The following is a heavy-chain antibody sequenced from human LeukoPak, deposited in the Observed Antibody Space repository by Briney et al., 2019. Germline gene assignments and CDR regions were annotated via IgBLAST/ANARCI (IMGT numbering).Heavy chain of an antibody. CDR1: GFTFSSYA. J-gene: IGHJ4*02. CDR2: ISGSGGST. Sequence: GGSLRLSCAASGFTFSSYAMSWVRQAPGKGLEWVSAISGSGGSTYYADSVKGWFTISRDNSKNTLYLQMNSLRAEDTAVYYCAKGGYDSSGYYYFDYWGQGTLVTVSS. D-gene: IGHD3-22*01. V-gene: IGHV3-23*01. CDR3: AKGGYDSSGYYYFDY.